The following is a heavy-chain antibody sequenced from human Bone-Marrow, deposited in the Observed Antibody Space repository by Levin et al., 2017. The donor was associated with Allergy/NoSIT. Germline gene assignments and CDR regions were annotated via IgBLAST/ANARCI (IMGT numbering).Heavy chain of an antibody. CDR1: GFTFSTYG. CDR3: ARDEDSYGDAFDI. J-gene: IGHJ3*02. Sequence: GGSLRLSCAASGFTFSTYGMIWVRQAPGKGLEWVSYISARRTTMYYADSVKGRFTISRDDAKNTLYLQMSSMRAEDTAVYYCARDEDSYGDAFDIWGQGTMVTVSS. V-gene: IGHV3-48*01. D-gene: IGHD2-8*01. CDR2: ISARRTTM.